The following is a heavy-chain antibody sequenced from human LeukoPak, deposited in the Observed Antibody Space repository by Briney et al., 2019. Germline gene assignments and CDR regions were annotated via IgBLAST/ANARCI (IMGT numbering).Heavy chain of an antibody. CDR3: ARYYDFWSGSPDNWFDP. V-gene: IGHV1-69*02. CDR2: IIPILGIA. J-gene: IGHJ5*02. CDR1: GSTFSSYT. Sequence: ASVKVSCKASGSTFSSYTISWVRQAPGQGLEWMGRIIPILGIANYAQKFQGRVTITADKSTSTAYMELSSLRSEDTAVYYCARYYDFWSGSPDNWFDPWGQGTLVTVSS. D-gene: IGHD3-3*01.